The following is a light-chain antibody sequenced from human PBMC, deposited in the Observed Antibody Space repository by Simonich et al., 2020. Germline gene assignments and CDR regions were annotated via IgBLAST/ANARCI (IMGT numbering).Light chain of an antibody. Sequence: QSALTQPASVSGSPGQSITISCTGTSSDVGSYNLVSWYQQHPGKAPKLMIYDVSKRPSGGPDRFSGSKSGNTASLTISGLQAEDEADYYCSSYAGSNNVVFGGGTKLTVL. CDR2: DVS. CDR3: SSYAGSNNVV. V-gene: IGLV2-14*02. CDR1: SSDVGSYNL. J-gene: IGLJ2*01.